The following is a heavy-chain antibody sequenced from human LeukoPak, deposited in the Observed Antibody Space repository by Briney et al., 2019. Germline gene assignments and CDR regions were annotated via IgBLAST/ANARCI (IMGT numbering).Heavy chain of an antibody. CDR1: GFTFSSYS. D-gene: IGHD3-10*01. J-gene: IGHJ4*02. CDR2: ISSSGSTI. CDR3: ARWEPDYYGSGSRGLDY. Sequence: PGGSLRLSCAASGFTFSSYSMNWVRQAPGKGLEWVPYISSSGSTIYYADSVKGRFTISRDNAKNSLYLQMNSLRAEDTAVYYCARWEPDYYGSGSRGLDYWGQGTLVTVSS. V-gene: IGHV3-48*01.